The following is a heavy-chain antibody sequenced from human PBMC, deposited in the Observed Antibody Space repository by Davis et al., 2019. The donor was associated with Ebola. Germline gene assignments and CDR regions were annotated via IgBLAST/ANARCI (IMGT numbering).Heavy chain of an antibody. J-gene: IGHJ4*02. CDR3: ARDTNYYDSSGYYSYYFDY. Sequence: GGSLRLSCAASGFTFSSYAMSWVRQAPGKGLEWVSSISSSSSYIYYADSVKGRFTISRDNAKNSLYLQMNSLRAEDTAVYYCARDTNYYDSSGYYSYYFDYWGQGTLVTVSS. D-gene: IGHD3-22*01. CDR1: GFTFSSYA. V-gene: IGHV3-21*01. CDR2: ISSSSSYI.